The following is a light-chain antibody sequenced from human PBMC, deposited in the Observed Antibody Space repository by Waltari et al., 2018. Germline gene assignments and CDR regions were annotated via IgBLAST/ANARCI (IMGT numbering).Light chain of an antibody. CDR1: SSDVGGYNS. CDR3: SSYAGSNNVV. Sequence: QSALTHPPSPSGSPGQSVTISCTRTSSDVGGYNSVSWYQQHPGKAPKLMIYEVSKRPSGVPDRFSGSKSGNTASLTVSGLQAEDEADYYCSSYAGSNNVVFGGGTKLTVL. J-gene: IGLJ2*01. CDR2: EVS. V-gene: IGLV2-8*01.